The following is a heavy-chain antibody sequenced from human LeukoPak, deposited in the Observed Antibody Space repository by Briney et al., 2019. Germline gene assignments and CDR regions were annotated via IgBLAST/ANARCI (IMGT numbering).Heavy chain of an antibody. Sequence: ASVKVSCKASGYTFTGYYIHWVRQAPGQGLEWMGWIYPNSGGTNYAQKFQGRVTMTRDTPISTAYMELSRLTSDDTAIYYCAKAIAAAHYDFWGQGTLVTVYS. J-gene: IGHJ4*02. V-gene: IGHV1-2*02. CDR3: AKAIAAAHYDF. D-gene: IGHD6-13*01. CDR1: GYTFTGYY. CDR2: IYPNSGGT.